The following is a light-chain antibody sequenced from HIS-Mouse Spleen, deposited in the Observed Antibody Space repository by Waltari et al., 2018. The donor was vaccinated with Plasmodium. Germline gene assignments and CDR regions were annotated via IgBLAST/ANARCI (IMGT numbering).Light chain of an antibody. V-gene: IGLV3-9*01. Sequence: SYELTQPPSVSVALGQQARSTCGGNNTGSKNVHWYQQKPGQAPVLVIYRDSNRPSGIPERFSGSNSGNTATLTISRAQAGDEADYYCQVWDSSTVVFGGGTKLTVL. CDR1: NTGSKN. CDR3: QVWDSSTVV. J-gene: IGLJ2*01. CDR2: RDS.